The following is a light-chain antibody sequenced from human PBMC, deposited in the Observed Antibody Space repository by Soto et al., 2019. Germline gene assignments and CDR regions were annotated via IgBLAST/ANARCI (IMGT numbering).Light chain of an antibody. V-gene: IGKV1-5*01. CDR1: QSVRNW. CDR3: QQYNSWPLT. CDR2: DSS. Sequence: DIQMTQSPSTLFASVGDRVTITCRASQSVRNWLAWYQQKPGRAPQLLIYDSSTLEPGVPSRFRGSGSGTEFTLTINGLQPDDFAVYYCQQYNSWPLTFGGGTKVDIK. J-gene: IGKJ4*01.